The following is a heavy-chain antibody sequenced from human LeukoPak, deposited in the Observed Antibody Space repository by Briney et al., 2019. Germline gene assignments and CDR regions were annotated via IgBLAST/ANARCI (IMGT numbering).Heavy chain of an antibody. J-gene: IGHJ4*02. V-gene: IGHV3-21*01. CDR2: ISSSSSYI. D-gene: IGHD5-24*01. Sequence: GGSLRLSCTASGFAFSSYSMNWVRQAPGKGLEWVSSISSSSSYIYYADSVKGRFTISRDNAKNLLYLQMNSLRAEDTAVYYCARAPRRDGYNYGGYWGQGTLVTVSS. CDR1: GFAFSSYS. CDR3: ARAPRRDGYNYGGY.